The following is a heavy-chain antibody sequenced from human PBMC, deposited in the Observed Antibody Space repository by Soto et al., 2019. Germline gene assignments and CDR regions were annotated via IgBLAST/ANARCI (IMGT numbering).Heavy chain of an antibody. CDR3: ARALFGSGSYYTYYYYGMDV. D-gene: IGHD3-10*01. Sequence: ENLSITSTVYRGSISSSSYYWGWIRQPPGKGLEWIGSIYYSGSTYYNPSLKSRVTISVDTSKNQFSLKLSSVTAADTAVYYCARALFGSGSYYTYYYYGMDVWVQGTTVT. J-gene: IGHJ6*02. CDR2: IYYSGST. CDR1: RGSISSSSYY. V-gene: IGHV4-39*01.